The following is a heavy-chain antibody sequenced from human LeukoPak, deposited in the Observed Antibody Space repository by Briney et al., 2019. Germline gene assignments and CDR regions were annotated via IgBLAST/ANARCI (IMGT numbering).Heavy chain of an antibody. J-gene: IGHJ4*02. Sequence: ASVKVSCKASGYTFTSYDINWVRQATGQGLEWMGWMNPNSGNTGYAQKFQGRVTITRNTSISTAYMELSSLRSEDTAVYYCASSYDSSGYAFDYWGQGTLVTVSS. CDR1: GYTFTSYD. V-gene: IGHV1-8*03. CDR3: ASSYDSSGYAFDY. D-gene: IGHD3-22*01. CDR2: MNPNSGNT.